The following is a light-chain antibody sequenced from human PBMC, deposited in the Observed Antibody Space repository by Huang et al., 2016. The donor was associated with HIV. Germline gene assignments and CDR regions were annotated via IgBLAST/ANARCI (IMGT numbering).Light chain of an antibody. J-gene: IGKJ3*01. CDR1: QGIRNS. CDR2: AAS. CDR3: QQYHKYPLT. V-gene: IGKV1-16*02. Sequence: DIQMTQSTSSLSASVGDRVTITVRASQGIRNSLAWFQQKPGKAPKSLIYAASRLLSGVPSKFSGRGSGTDFTLTISSLQPDDFATYYCQQYHKYPLTFGPGTKVDLK.